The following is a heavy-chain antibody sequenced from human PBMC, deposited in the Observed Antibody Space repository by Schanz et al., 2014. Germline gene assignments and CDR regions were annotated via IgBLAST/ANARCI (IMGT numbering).Heavy chain of an antibody. Sequence: QVQLVESGGGVVQPGRSLRLSCATSGLNFDYYGMNWVRQAPGKGLEWVANIGYDGSEKYYVDSVKGRFTISRDNSKDTLHLQMSGLTPEDTAVYYCARGPIPIQGVPMDFWGQGTTVTVSS. CDR2: IGYDGSEK. V-gene: IGHV3-33*01. CDR3: ARGPIPIQGVPMDF. CDR1: GLNFDYYG. D-gene: IGHD3-10*01. J-gene: IGHJ6*02.